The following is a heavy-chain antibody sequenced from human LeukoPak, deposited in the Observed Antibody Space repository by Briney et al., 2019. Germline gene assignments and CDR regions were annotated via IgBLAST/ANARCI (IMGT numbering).Heavy chain of an antibody. CDR3: ARDGRRIVVVITYPYYYMDV. J-gene: IGHJ6*03. CDR2: INPSGGST. D-gene: IGHD3-22*01. V-gene: IGHV1-46*01. CDR1: GYTFTSYY. Sequence: GASLKVSWKASGYTFTSYYMHWVRQAPGQGLEWMGIINPSGGSTSYAQMFQGRVTMTRDMSTSTVYMELSSLRSEDTAVYYCARDGRRIVVVITYPYYYMDVWGKGTTVTVSS.